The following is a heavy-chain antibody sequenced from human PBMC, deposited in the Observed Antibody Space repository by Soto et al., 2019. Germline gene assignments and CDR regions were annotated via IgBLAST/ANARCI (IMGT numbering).Heavy chain of an antibody. J-gene: IGHJ5*02. CDR1: GYTFTSYG. V-gene: IGHV1-18*01. CDR2: LSAYNDNT. D-gene: IGHD3-10*01. CDR3: ARDRYYGSWSYLFDP. Sequence: GASVKVSCQTSGYTFTSYGISWVRQATGQGIEWLGWLSAYNDNTDYAQNLQGRVTRTTDTSTITAYRELRSLRSDDTAVYYRARDRYYGSWSYLFDPWGQGTLVTVSS.